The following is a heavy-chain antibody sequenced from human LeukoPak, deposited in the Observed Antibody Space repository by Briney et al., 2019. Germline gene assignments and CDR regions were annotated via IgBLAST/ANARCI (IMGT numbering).Heavy chain of an antibody. CDR3: AVSRGVTGPFDY. J-gene: IGHJ4*02. CDR1: GYSFTSYW. V-gene: IGHV5-51*01. Sequence: LGGSLQISCKGSGYSFTSYWIGWVRQMPGKGVEWMGIIYPGDSDTRYSASFQGQVTISADKSISTAYLQWSSLKASDTAMYYCAVSRGVTGPFDYWGQGTLVTVSS. CDR2: IYPGDSDT. D-gene: IGHD7-27*01.